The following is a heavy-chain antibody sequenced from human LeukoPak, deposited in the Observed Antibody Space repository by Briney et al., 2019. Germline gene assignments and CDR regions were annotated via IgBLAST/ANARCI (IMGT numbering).Heavy chain of an antibody. V-gene: IGHV3-21*01. Sequence: GGSLRLSCAASGFTFSSYSMNWVRQAPGKGLEWVSSISSSSSYIYYADPVKGRFTISRDNAKNSLYLQMNSLRAEDTAVYYCARDGCSSTSCYTGSVIYYYYYYMDVWGKGTTVTVSS. CDR1: GFTFSSYS. D-gene: IGHD2-2*02. CDR2: ISSSSSYI. J-gene: IGHJ6*03. CDR3: ARDGCSSTSCYTGSVIYYYYYYMDV.